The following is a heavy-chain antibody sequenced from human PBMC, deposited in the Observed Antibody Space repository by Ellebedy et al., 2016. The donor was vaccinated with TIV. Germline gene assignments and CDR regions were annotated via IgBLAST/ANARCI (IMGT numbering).Heavy chain of an antibody. CDR3: ARLTLSPASGQFDY. CDR2: ISHSGHT. D-gene: IGHD3-9*01. J-gene: IGHJ4*02. V-gene: IGHV4-59*01. CDR1: GGSISNSY. Sequence: SETLSLXXTVSGGSISNSYWSWIRQPPGKGLEWILFISHSGHTEYNPSLKSRVIMSVHTSENQFSLKLSAVTAADTAVYYCARLTLSPASGQFDYWGQGTLVTVSS.